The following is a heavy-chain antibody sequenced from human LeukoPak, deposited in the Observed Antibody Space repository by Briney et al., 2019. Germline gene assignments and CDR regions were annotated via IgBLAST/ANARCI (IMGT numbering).Heavy chain of an antibody. CDR3: ARWLRDAFDI. V-gene: IGHV4-59*01. Sequence: PSETLSLTCTVSGGSISSYYWSWIRQPPGKGLEWIGYIYYSGSTNYNPSLKSRVTISVDTSKNQFSLKLSSVTAADTAVYYCARWLRDAFDIWGQGTMVTVSS. CDR1: GGSISSYY. J-gene: IGHJ3*02. CDR2: IYYSGST. D-gene: IGHD5-18*01.